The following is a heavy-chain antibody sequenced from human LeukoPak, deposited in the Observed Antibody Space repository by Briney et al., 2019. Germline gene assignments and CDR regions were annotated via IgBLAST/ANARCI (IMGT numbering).Heavy chain of an antibody. Sequence: GGSLGLSCAASGFTFSSYGMHWVRQAPGKGLEWVAVIWYDGSNKYYADSVKGRFTISRDNSKNTLYLQMNSLRAEDTAVYYCARDRVIFGVVNTYYFDYWGQGTLVTVSS. D-gene: IGHD3-3*01. CDR3: ARDRVIFGVVNTYYFDY. V-gene: IGHV3-33*01. CDR2: IWYDGSNK. J-gene: IGHJ4*02. CDR1: GFTFSSYG.